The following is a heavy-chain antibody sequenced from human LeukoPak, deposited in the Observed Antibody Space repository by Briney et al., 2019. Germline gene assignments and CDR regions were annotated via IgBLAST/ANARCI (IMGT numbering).Heavy chain of an antibody. CDR2: INHSGST. CDR3: ASTVRYNFAY. CDR1: GGSFSGYY. D-gene: IGHD3-16*01. V-gene: IGHV4-34*01. J-gene: IGHJ4*02. Sequence: RSSETLSLTCAVYGGSFSGYYWSWIRQPPGKGLEWIGEINHSGSTNYNPSLKSRVTISVDTSKNQFSLKLSSVTAADTAVYYCASTVRYNFAYWGQGTLVTVSS.